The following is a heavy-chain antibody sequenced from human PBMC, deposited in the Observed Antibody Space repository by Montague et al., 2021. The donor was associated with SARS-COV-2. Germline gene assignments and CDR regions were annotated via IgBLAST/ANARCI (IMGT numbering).Heavy chain of an antibody. J-gene: IGHJ6*03. CDR1: GGSTSSGGYY. CDR2: IYYSGST. D-gene: IGHD4-23*01. V-gene: IGHV4-31*03. CDR3: ASTYGGNLGHYYYYMDV. Sequence: TLSLTCTVSGGSTSSGGYYWSWIRQHPGKGLEWIGYIYYSGSTYYNPSLKSRVTISVDTSKNQFSLKLSSVTAADTAVYYCASTYGGNLGHYYYYMDVWGKGTTVTVSS.